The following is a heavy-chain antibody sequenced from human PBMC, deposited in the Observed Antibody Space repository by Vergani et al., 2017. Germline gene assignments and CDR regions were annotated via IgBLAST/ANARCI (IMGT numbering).Heavy chain of an antibody. CDR2: ISYDGSNK. Sequence: QVQLVESGGGVVQPGRSLRLSCAASGFTFSSYAMHWVRQAPGKGLEWVAVISYDGSNKYYADSVKGRFTISRDNSKNTLYLQMNSLRAEDTAVYYCARDTSGSSSSWGMDYWGQGTLVTVSS. CDR3: ARDTSGSSSSWGMDY. CDR1: GFTFSSYA. D-gene: IGHD6-6*01. V-gene: IGHV3-30-3*01. J-gene: IGHJ4*02.